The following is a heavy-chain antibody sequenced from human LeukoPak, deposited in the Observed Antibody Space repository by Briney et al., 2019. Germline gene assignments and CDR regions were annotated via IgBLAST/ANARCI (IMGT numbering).Heavy chain of an antibody. CDR2: IIPIFGTA. J-gene: IGHJ6*03. V-gene: IGHV1-69*06. D-gene: IGHD2-15*01. CDR1: GGTFSSYA. CDR3: ARGYCSGGSCYSYYYYNYMDV. Sequence: GSSVKVSCKASGGTFSSYAISWVRQAPGQGLEWMGGIIPIFGTANYAQKFQGRVTITADKSTSTAYMELSSLRSEDTAVYYCARGYCSGGSCYSYYYYNYMDVWGKGTTVTVPS.